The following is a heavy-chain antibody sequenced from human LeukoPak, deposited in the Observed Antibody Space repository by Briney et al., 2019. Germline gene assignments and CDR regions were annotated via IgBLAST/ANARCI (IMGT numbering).Heavy chain of an antibody. CDR2: ISYDGSNK. CDR3: AKGQAAGYYYYGMDV. D-gene: IGHD6-13*01. V-gene: IGHV3-30*18. Sequence: GRSLRLSCAASGPTFSSYDMHWVRQAPGKGLEWVAVISYDGSNKYYADSVKGRFTISRDNSKNTLYLQMNSLRAEDTAVYYCAKGQAAGYYYYGMDVWGQGTTVTVSS. CDR1: GPTFSSYD. J-gene: IGHJ6*02.